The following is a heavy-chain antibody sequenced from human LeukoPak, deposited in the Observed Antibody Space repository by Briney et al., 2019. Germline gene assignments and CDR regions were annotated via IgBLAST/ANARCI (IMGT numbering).Heavy chain of an antibody. J-gene: IGHJ5*02. Sequence: SETLSLTCAVYGGSFSGYYWSWIRQPPGKGLEWIGEINHSGSTNYNPSLKSQVTISVDTSKNQFSLKLSSVTAADTAVYYCARSEENWFDPWGQGTLVTVSS. CDR1: GGSFSGYY. V-gene: IGHV4-34*01. CDR3: ARSEENWFDP. CDR2: INHSGST.